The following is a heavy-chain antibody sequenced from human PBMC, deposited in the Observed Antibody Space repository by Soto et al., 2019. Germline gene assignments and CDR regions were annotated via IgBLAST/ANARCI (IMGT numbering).Heavy chain of an antibody. D-gene: IGHD2-15*01. V-gene: IGHV1-69*12. J-gene: IGHJ4*02. CDR1: GGTFSSYA. CDR2: IIPIFGTA. CDR3: AGESRYCSGGSCYFLPGIDY. Sequence: QVQLVQSGAEVKKPGSSVKVSCKASGGTFSSYAISWVRQAPGQGLEWMGGIIPIFGTANYAQKCQGRVTITADEGTSTAYMELSSLRSEDTAVYYCAGESRYCSGGSCYFLPGIDYWGQGTLVTVSS.